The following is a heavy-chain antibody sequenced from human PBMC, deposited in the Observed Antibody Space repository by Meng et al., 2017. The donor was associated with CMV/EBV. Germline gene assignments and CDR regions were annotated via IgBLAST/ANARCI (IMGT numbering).Heavy chain of an antibody. Sequence: SGPTLVKPTQTLTLTCTFSGFSLSSSGVAVGWIRQSPGKALEWLALIYWNDDKRYSPSLKSRLTITKDISKNQVVLTMTNMDPVDTATYCCSHRQGGSYLTWGQGTLVTVSS. D-gene: IGHD1-26*01. V-gene: IGHV2-5*01. CDR3: SHRQGGSYLT. J-gene: IGHJ5*02. CDR2: IYWNDDK. CDR1: GFSLSSSGVA.